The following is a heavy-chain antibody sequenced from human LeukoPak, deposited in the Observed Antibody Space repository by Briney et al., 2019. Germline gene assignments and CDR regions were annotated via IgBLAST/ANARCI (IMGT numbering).Heavy chain of an antibody. CDR1: GYSFTTYW. D-gene: IGHD2-15*01. CDR2: IYPGDSDT. V-gene: IGHV5-51*01. J-gene: IGHJ4*03. CDR3: ARRERFCSGGSCYSDY. Sequence: GESLKISCKASGYSFTTYWIGWVRQMPGTGLEWMGTIYPGDSDTRYSPSFRGQVTISADKSISAAYLQWSSLKASDTAMYYCARRERFCSGGSCYSDYWGQGTLVTVSS.